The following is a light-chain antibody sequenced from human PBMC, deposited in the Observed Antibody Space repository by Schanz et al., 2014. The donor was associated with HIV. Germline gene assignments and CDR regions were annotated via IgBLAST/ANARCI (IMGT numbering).Light chain of an antibody. CDR2: EGS. Sequence: QSALTQPASVSGSPGQSITISCTGTSSDVGSYNLLSWYQQHPGKAPKLMIYEGSKRPSGVSNRFSGSKSGNTASLTISGLQAEDEADYYCCSYTTSNTLVFGTGTKLTVL. CDR3: CSYTTSNTLV. CDR1: SSDVGSYNL. J-gene: IGLJ1*01. V-gene: IGLV2-14*02.